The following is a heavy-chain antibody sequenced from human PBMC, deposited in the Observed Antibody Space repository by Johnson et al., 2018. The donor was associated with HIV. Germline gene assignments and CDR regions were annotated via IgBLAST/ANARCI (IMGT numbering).Heavy chain of an antibody. D-gene: IGHD3-22*01. J-gene: IGHJ3*02. Sequence: VQLVESGGGVVRPGGSLRLSCTASAGVTFSNAWMSWVRQAPGKGLEWVGRIKSKTDGGTTDYAAPVKGRFTISRDDSKNTLNLQMNSLKTEDTAVYYCTTDRGYYDRSGYSRPFDIWGQGTMVIVSS. CDR1: AGVTFSNAW. V-gene: IGHV3-15*05. CDR3: TTDRGYYDRSGYSRPFDI. CDR2: IKSKTDGGTT.